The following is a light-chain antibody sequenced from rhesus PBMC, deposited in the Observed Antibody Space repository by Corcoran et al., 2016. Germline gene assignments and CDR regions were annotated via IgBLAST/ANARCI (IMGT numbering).Light chain of an antibody. V-gene: IGKV1S9*01. CDR1: QSLSNY. CDR2: RAS. Sequence: DIQMTQSPSSLSASVGDRVTITCQASQSLSNYLNWYQQTPGKIPKLLIYRASSLQSGIPSRFSGSGSGTDFTLTISSLQPEDFATYYCQQGYSYPLTFGGGTKVELK. J-gene: IGKJ4*01. CDR3: QQGYSYPLT.